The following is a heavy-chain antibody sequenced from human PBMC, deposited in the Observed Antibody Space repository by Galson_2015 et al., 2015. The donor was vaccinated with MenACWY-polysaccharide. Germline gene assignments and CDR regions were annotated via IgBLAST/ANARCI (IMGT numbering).Heavy chain of an antibody. V-gene: IGHV3-23*01. CDR2: ISGSGGDT. CDR3: AKANYNSGTFLYGMDV. D-gene: IGHD3-10*01. CDR1: GFTLSSYT. J-gene: IGHJ6*02. Sequence: SLRLSCAASGFTLSSYTMTWVRQAPGKGLEWVSTISGSGGDTYSVDSVKGRFTVSRDISKNTVFLQMNTLRAEDTAVYYCAKANYNSGTFLYGMDVWGQGTTVTVSS.